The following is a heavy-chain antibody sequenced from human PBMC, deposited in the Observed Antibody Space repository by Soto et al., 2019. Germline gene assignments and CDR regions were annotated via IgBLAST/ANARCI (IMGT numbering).Heavy chain of an antibody. CDR2: IYSSGST. V-gene: IGHV4-4*07. Sequence: PSETRSLTCTVTGGAISGDYWTWIRQSDGEGLEWIGRIYSSGSTNYNPSLKSRVTISLDTSMNYFSLRLSSVTAADPAAYYCARGQRFSDWFDPWGQGTLVTVSS. CDR3: ARGQRFSDWFDP. D-gene: IGHD3-3*01. CDR1: GGAISGDY. J-gene: IGHJ5*02.